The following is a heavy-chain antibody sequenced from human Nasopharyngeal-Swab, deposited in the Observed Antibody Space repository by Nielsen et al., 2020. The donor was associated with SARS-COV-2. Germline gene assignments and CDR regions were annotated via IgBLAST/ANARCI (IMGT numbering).Heavy chain of an antibody. J-gene: IGHJ3*02. D-gene: IGHD1-7*01. CDR2: ISSSSSTI. CDR3: ARDIITGTIVGAFDI. V-gene: IGHV3-48*01. Sequence: WIRQPPGKGLEWVSYISSSSSTIYYADSVKGRFTISRDNAKNSLYLQMNSLRAEDTAVYYCARDIITGTIVGAFDIWGQGTMVIVSS.